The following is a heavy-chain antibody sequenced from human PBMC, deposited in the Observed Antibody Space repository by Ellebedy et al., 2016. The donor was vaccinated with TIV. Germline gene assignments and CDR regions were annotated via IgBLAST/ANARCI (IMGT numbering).Heavy chain of an antibody. V-gene: IGHV3-48*02. CDR2: IGSRINKI. D-gene: IGHD4-17*01. CDR1: EFTFSTYS. J-gene: IGHJ3*01. Sequence: PGGSLRLSCAASEFTFSTYSMNCGRRAPGKGLGWVAYIGSRINKIYYADSVKGRFTISRDNAKNSLYLQMNSLRDEDTAVYYCARGGGERLRYAFDLWGQGTMVTVSS. CDR3: ARGGGERLRYAFDL.